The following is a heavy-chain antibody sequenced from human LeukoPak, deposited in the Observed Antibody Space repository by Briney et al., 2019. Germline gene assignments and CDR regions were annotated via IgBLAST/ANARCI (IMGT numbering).Heavy chain of an antibody. Sequence: PGGSLRLSCAASGFTFDDYAMHWVRQAPGKGLEWVSGISWNSGSIGYADSVKGRFTISRDNAKNSLYLQMNSLRAEDTALYYCANDLGWIQLNLGRGQGTLVTVSS. V-gene: IGHV3-9*01. CDR2: ISWNSGSI. D-gene: IGHD5-18*01. J-gene: IGHJ4*02. CDR1: GFTFDDYA. CDR3: ANDLGWIQLNLG.